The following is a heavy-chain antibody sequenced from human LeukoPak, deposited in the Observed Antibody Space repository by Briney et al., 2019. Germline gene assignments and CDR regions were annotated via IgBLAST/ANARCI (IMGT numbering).Heavy chain of an antibody. Sequence: SETLSLTCTVSGGSINSYYWSWIRQPPGKGLEWIGYIYYSGSTNYNPSLKSRVTISIDRSKTQFSLKLSSVTAADTAVYYCARAVYYDSSGYYPLPDYWGQGTLVTVSS. CDR2: IYYSGST. V-gene: IGHV4-59*01. CDR3: ARAVYYDSSGYYPLPDY. J-gene: IGHJ4*02. CDR1: GGSINSYY. D-gene: IGHD3-22*01.